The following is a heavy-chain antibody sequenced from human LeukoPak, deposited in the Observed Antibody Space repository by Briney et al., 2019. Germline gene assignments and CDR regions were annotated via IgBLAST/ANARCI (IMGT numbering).Heavy chain of an antibody. D-gene: IGHD2-21*02. CDR3: AKLGDPSIDY. V-gene: IGHV3-30*02. Sequence: GGSLRLSCAASGFTFSSYGMHWVRQAPGKGLEWVAFIRYDGSNKYYADSVKGRFTISRDNSRNTLYLQMNSLRAEDTAVYYCAKLGDPSIDYWGQGTLVTVSS. CDR2: IRYDGSNK. J-gene: IGHJ4*02. CDR1: GFTFSSYG.